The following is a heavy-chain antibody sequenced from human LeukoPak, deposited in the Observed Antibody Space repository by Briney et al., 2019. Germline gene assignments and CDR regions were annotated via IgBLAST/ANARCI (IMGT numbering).Heavy chain of an antibody. CDR3: AKDYGDYGHYFDY. J-gene: IGHJ4*02. CDR1: GFTFSSYG. CDR2: IRYDGSNK. Sequence: PGGSLRLSCAASGFTFSSYGMHWLRQAPGKGLEWVAFIRYDGSNKYYADSVKGRFTTSRDNSKNTLYLQMNSLRAEDTAVYYCAKDYGDYGHYFDYWGQGTLVTVSS. D-gene: IGHD4-17*01. V-gene: IGHV3-30*02.